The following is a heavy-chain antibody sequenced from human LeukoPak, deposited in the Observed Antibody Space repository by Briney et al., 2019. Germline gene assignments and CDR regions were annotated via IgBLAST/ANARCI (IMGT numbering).Heavy chain of an antibody. V-gene: IGHV3-7*01. CDR3: ARSSRQIFGVVIVGDPYYYYYMDV. CDR1: GFTFSSYW. Sequence: GGSLRLSCAASGFTFSSYWMSWVRQAPGKGLEWVANIKQDGSEKYYVDSVKGRFTISRDNAKNSLYLQMNSLRAEDTAVYYYARSSRQIFGVVIVGDPYYYYYMDVWGKGTTVTVSS. J-gene: IGHJ6*03. D-gene: IGHD3-3*01. CDR2: IKQDGSEK.